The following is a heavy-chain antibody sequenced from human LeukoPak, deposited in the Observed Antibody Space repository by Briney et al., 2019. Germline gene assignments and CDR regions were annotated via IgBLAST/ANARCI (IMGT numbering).Heavy chain of an antibody. CDR3: ARVPRYGSGSYYSLDH. CDR2: ISSRESTI. D-gene: IGHD3-10*01. V-gene: IGHV3-48*04. Sequence: GGSLRLSCAASGFSLSSYWMSWVRQAPGKGLEWVSYISSRESTIYYADSVKGRFTISRDSAKNSLYLQMNSLRADDTAAYYCARVPRYGSGSYYSLDHWGQGTLVTVSS. J-gene: IGHJ4*02. CDR1: GFSLSSYW.